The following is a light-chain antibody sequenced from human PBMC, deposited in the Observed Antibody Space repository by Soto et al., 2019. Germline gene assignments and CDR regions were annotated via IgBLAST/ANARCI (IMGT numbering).Light chain of an antibody. V-gene: IGLV2-14*03. CDR2: DVN. CDR1: SSDVGAYYY. J-gene: IGLJ2*01. Sequence: QSALAQPASVSGSPGQSITISCTGTSSDVGAYYYDSWYQQHPGKAPRLMIYDVNKRTSGASARFSGSKSGNTASLTISGLQAEDEADYYCCSYSVTDTIVVFGGGTKLTVL. CDR3: CSYSVTDTIVV.